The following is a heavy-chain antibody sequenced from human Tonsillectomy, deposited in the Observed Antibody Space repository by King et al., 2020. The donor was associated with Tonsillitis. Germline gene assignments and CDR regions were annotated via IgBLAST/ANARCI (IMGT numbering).Heavy chain of an antibody. J-gene: IGHJ3*02. Sequence: VQLVESGGGVVQPGRSLRLSCAASGFTFSSYAMHLVRQAPGEGLEWVSGILYDGSNKYYADSVKGRFTISRENSKNTQDLQMNSLRAEDTAVYYCAKDRGSGWYWGAFHIWGQGTMVTVSS. CDR1: GFTFSSYA. CDR2: ILYDGSNK. V-gene: IGHV3-30-3*01. D-gene: IGHD6-19*01. CDR3: AKDRGSGWYWGAFHI.